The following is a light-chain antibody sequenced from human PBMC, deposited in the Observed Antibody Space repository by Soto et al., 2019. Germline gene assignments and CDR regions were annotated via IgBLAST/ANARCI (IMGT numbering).Light chain of an antibody. J-gene: IGLJ3*02. CDR1: SGYSTYA. V-gene: IGLV4-69*02. CDR2: LNSDGSH. Sequence: QPVLTQSPSASASLGASGRLTCTLSSGYSTYAIAWHQQQPEKGPRSLLKLNSDGSHSKGDGIPDRFSGSSSGTERYLTISILQSADEADYSCQTLGTYIPVFGGGTKLTVL. CDR3: QTLGTYIPV.